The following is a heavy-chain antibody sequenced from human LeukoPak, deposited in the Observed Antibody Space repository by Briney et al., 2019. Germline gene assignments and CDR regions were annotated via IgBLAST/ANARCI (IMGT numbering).Heavy chain of an antibody. D-gene: IGHD3-22*01. Sequence: GGSLRLSCATSGFTFSSNWMSWVRHVPGRGLDWVANIKPDGSAEYYAASVKGRFSISRDNAKNILYLQINSLRAEDTAVYYCARDLKVEDNSGYYAFDYWGQGTLVTVSS. CDR3: ARDLKVEDNSGYYAFDY. V-gene: IGHV3-7*03. J-gene: IGHJ4*02. CDR2: IKPDGSAE. CDR1: GFTFSSNW.